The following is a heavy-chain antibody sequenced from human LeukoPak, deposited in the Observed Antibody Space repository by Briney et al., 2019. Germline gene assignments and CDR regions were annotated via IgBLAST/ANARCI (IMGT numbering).Heavy chain of an antibody. Sequence: GGSLRLSCEASGFTFNNFGMHWVRQAPGKGLEWVAVISYDGSNKYYADSVKGRFTISRDNSKNTLYLQMNSLRAEDTAVYYCAKDLDYDILTGYDYWGQGTLVTVSS. CDR1: GFTFNNFG. CDR2: ISYDGSNK. J-gene: IGHJ4*02. V-gene: IGHV3-30*18. CDR3: AKDLDYDILTGYDY. D-gene: IGHD3-9*01.